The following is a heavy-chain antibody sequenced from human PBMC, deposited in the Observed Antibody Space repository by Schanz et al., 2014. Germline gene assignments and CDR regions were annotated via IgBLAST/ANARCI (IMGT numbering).Heavy chain of an antibody. J-gene: IGHJ4*02. CDR1: GFNFNNFA. D-gene: IGHD3-22*01. V-gene: IGHV3-23*01. CDR3: AKDISDTSGKDDY. CDR2: ISGSGGST. Sequence: EVQLLESGGGLVQPGGSLRLSCAASGFNFNNFAMTWVRQAPGKGLEWVIVISGSGGSTYYADSVRGRFTISRDNSKNTLCLQMNSLRVEDSAIYYCAKDISDTSGKDDYWGQGAPVTVSS.